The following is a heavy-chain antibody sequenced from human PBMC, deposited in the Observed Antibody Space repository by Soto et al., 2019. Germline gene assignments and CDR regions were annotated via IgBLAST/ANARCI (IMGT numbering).Heavy chain of an antibody. D-gene: IGHD3-22*01. CDR3: ARQAADYYYDSSGYYVYFDY. Sequence: SETLSLTCTVSGGSISSYYWSWIRQPPGKGLEWIGYIYYSGSTNYNPSLKSRVTISVDTSKNQFSLKLSSVTAADTAVYYCARQAADYYYDSSGYYVYFDYWGQGTLVTVS. CDR1: GGSISSYY. V-gene: IGHV4-59*01. CDR2: IYYSGST. J-gene: IGHJ4*02.